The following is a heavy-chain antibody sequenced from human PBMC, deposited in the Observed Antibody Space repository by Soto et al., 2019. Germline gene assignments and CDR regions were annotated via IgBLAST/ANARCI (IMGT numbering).Heavy chain of an antibody. Sequence: EVKLLESGGGLAQPGGSLSLSCAASGFTCRSYAMTWVRQAPGKGLEWVSTISDSGLTTYYADSVKGRFTISRDNSKNTLYLQINSRSAEDTAVYYCARIGVNAGMDVWGQGTTVIVSS. V-gene: IGHV3-23*01. CDR2: ISDSGLTT. J-gene: IGHJ6*02. CDR1: GFTCRSYA. D-gene: IGHD3-10*01. CDR3: ARIGVNAGMDV.